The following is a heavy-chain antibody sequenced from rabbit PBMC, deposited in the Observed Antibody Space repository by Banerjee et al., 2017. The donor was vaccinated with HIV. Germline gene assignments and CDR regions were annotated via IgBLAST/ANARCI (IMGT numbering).Heavy chain of an antibody. V-gene: IGHV1S7*01. CDR2: IYSSSGST. J-gene: IGHJ2*01. CDR3: VKDYSG. D-gene: IGHD7-1*01. CDR1: GFSFSSGYD. Sequence: QLVESGGGLVTLGGSLTLTCKASGFSFSSGYDMCWVRQAPGKGLEWIGCIYSSSGSTDYASWVNGRFTISLDNAQNTVFLQLHSLTAADTATYFCVKDYSGWGQGTLVTVS.